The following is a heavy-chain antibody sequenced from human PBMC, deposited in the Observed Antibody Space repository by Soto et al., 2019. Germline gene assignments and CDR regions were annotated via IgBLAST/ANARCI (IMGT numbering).Heavy chain of an antibody. V-gene: IGHV5-10-1*01. CDR1: GYSFTNYW. CDR3: ARRFLNTTVVHTADDAFDI. CDR2: IDPSDSYT. J-gene: IGHJ3*02. Sequence: PGESLKISCKGSGYSFTNYWIIWVRQTPGKGLEWMGRIDPSDSYTNYSPSFQGHVTISADNSISTAYLQWSSLEASDTAMYYCARRFLNTTVVHTADDAFDIWGQGTMVTVSS. D-gene: IGHD1-1*01.